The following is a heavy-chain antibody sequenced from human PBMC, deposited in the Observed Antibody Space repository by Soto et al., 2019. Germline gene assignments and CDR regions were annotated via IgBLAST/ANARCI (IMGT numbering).Heavy chain of an antibody. CDR2: IIPIFGTA. CDR3: ARDYDFWSGYGPNGMDV. CDR1: GGTFSSYA. J-gene: IGHJ6*02. V-gene: IGHV1-69*13. Sequence: ASVKVSCKASGGTFSSYAISWVRQAPGQGLEWMGGIIPIFGTANYAQKFQGRVTITADESTSTAYMELSSLRSEDTAVYYCARDYDFWSGYGPNGMDVWAQGTTVTVSS. D-gene: IGHD3-3*01.